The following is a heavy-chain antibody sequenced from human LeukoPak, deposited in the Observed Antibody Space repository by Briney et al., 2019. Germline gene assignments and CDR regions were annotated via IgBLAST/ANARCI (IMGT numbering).Heavy chain of an antibody. Sequence: QPGGSLRLSCAASGFNFRSYWMKWVRQAPGKGLEWVANIKEDGSKKYYVDSVKGRFTISRDNAENSLYLQMNSLRVEDTAVYYCARGSDWERGSYDYWGQGTLVTVSS. CDR1: GFNFRSYW. V-gene: IGHV3-7*05. CDR2: IKEDGSKK. J-gene: IGHJ4*02. D-gene: IGHD1-26*01. CDR3: ARGSDWERGSYDY.